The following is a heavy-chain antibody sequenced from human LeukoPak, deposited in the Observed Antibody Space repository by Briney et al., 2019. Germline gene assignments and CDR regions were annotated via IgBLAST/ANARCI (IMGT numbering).Heavy chain of an antibody. V-gene: IGHV3-30*03. Sequence: GGSLRLSCAASGFTFSSYGMHWVRQAPGKGLEWVAVISYDGSNKYYADSVKGRFTISRDNSKNTLYLQMNSLRAEDTAVYYCALPYSNSWWGVFGYWGQGTLVTVSS. D-gene: IGHD4-11*01. CDR2: ISYDGSNK. J-gene: IGHJ4*02. CDR3: ALPYSNSWWGVFGY. CDR1: GFTFSSYG.